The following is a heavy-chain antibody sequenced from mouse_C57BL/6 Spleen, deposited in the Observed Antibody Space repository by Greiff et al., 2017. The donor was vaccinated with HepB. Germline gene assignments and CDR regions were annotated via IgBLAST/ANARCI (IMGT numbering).Heavy chain of an antibody. Sequence: VQLQQSGAELVKPGASVKLSCKASGYTFTSYWMQWVKQRPGQGLEWIGEIDPSDSYTNYNQKFKGKATLTVDTSSRTAYMQLSSLTSEDSAVYYCARWPYWGQGTLVTVSA. J-gene: IGHJ3*01. CDR3: ARWPY. CDR1: GYTFTSYW. V-gene: IGHV1-50*01. CDR2: IDPSDSYT.